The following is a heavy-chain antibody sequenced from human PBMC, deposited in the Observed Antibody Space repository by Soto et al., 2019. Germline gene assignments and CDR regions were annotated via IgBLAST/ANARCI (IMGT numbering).Heavy chain of an antibody. J-gene: IGHJ6*02. CDR1: GGTFSSYA. CDR2: IIPIFGTA. V-gene: IGHV1-69*13. Sequence: SVKVSCKASGGTFSSYAISWVRQAPGQGLEWMGGIIPIFGTANYAQKLQGRVTITADESTSTAYMELSSLRSEDTAVYYCALHYGSGSNYYYYGMDVWGQGTTVTVSS. D-gene: IGHD3-10*01. CDR3: ALHYGSGSNYYYYGMDV.